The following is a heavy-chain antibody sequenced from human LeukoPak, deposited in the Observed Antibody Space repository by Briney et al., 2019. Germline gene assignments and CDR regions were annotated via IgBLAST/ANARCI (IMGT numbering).Heavy chain of an antibody. D-gene: IGHD3-22*01. CDR1: GGSISSYY. J-gene: IGHJ4*02. V-gene: IGHV4-59*01. CDR3: ARVDYYDSSGYYHDY. Sequence: SETLSLTCTVSGGSISSYYWSWIRQPPGKGLEWIGYIYYSGSTNYNPSLKSRVTISVHTSKNQFSLKLSSVTAADTAVYYCARVDYYDSSGYYHDYWGQGTLVTVSS. CDR2: IYYSGST.